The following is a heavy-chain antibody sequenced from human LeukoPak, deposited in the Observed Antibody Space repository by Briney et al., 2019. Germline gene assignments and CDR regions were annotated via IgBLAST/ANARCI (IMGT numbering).Heavy chain of an antibody. J-gene: IGHJ4*02. D-gene: IGHD3-9*01. CDR1: GFTFSSYW. CDR2: IYSGGST. Sequence: GGSLRLSCAASGFTFSSYWMSWVRQAPGKGLEWVSVIYSGGSTYYADSVKGRFTISRDNSKNTLYLQMNSLRAEDTAVYYCARRLRYFDWSRDYWGQGTLVTVSS. CDR3: ARRLRYFDWSRDY. V-gene: IGHV3-66*01.